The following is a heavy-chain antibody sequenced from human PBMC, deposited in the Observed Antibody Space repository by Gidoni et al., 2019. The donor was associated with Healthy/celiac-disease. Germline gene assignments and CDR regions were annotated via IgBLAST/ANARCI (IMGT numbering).Heavy chain of an antibody. D-gene: IGHD3-3*01. CDR1: GFTFRSYA. J-gene: IGHJ5*02. CDR3: AAHPQLDFWSGYLSWFDP. CDR2: ISGSGGST. V-gene: IGHV3-23*01. Sequence: EVQLLESGGGLVQPGGSLRLSCAASGFTFRSYAMSWVRQAPGKGLEWGSAISGSGGSTYYADSVKGRFTISRDNSKNTLYLQMNSLRAEDTAVYYCAAHPQLDFWSGYLSWFDPWGQGTLVTVSS.